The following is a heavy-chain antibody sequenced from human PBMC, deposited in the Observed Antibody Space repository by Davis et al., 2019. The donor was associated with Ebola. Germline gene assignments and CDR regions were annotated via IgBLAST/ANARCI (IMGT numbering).Heavy chain of an antibody. D-gene: IGHD6-19*01. CDR3: AKDPSIAVAGNWFDP. CDR2: IYSGGST. J-gene: IGHJ5*02. V-gene: IGHV3-23*03. Sequence: GESLKISCAASGFTFSNYAMSWVRQAPGKGLEWVSVIYSGGSTYYADSVKGRFTISRDNSKNTLYLQMNSLRAEDTAVYYCAKDPSIAVAGNWFDPWGQGTLVTVSS. CDR1: GFTFSNYA.